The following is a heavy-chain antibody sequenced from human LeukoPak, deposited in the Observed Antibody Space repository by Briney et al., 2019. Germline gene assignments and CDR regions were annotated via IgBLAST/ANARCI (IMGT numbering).Heavy chain of an antibody. V-gene: IGHV4-38-2*01. D-gene: IGHD4-17*01. CDR1: GYSIRGDDY. J-gene: IGHJ4*02. Sequence: SETLSLTCAVSGYSIRGDDYWGWIRQSPGKGLEWIGSIYHSGSTHYNPSLKSRVTISVDTSKNQFSLMLNSVTAADAAVYYCARNRSVTTTPGFDHWGQGTLVTVSS. CDR3: ARNRSVTTTPGFDH. CDR2: IYHSGST.